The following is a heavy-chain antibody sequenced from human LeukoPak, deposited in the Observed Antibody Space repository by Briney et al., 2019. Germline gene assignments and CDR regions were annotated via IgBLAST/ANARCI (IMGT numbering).Heavy chain of an antibody. V-gene: IGHV3-23*01. J-gene: IGHJ5*02. CDR3: ARDQIGYCSSSSCFQGFDP. CDR1: GFTFSTYE. D-gene: IGHD2-2*01. Sequence: GGSLRLSCAASGFTFSTYEMSWVGQAPGKGLEWVSAISGSGGNTYYADSVKGRFTISRDNSKNTLNLQMNSLRAEDTAVYYCARDQIGYCSSSSCFQGFDPWGQGTLVTVSS. CDR2: ISGSGGNT.